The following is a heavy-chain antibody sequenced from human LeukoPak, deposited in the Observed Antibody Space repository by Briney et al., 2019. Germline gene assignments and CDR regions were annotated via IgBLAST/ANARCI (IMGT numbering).Heavy chain of an antibody. V-gene: IGHV1-24*01. CDR2: FDPEDGET. Sequence: ASVKVSCKVSGYTLTELSMHWVRQAPGKGLEWMGGFDPEDGETIYAQKFQGRVTMTEDTSTDTAYMELSSLRSEDTAVYYCATESRGMGIAAAPDYWGQGTLVTVSS. D-gene: IGHD6-13*01. J-gene: IGHJ4*02. CDR3: ATESRGMGIAAAPDY. CDR1: GYTLTELS.